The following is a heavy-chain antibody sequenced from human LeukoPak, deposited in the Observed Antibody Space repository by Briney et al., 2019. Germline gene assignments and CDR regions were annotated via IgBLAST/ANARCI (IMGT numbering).Heavy chain of an antibody. V-gene: IGHV4-59*08. J-gene: IGHJ5*02. CDR2: IYYSGST. Sequence: SETLSLTCTVSGGSISSYYWSWIRQPPGKGLEWIGYIYYSGSTNYNPSLKSRVTISVETSKNQFSLKLSSVTAADTAVYYCARHVYGSGSSNWFDPWGQGTLVTVSS. CDR1: GGSISSYY. D-gene: IGHD3-10*01. CDR3: ARHVYGSGSSNWFDP.